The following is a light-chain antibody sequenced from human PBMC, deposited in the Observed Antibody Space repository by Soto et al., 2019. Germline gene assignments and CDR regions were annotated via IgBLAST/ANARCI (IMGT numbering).Light chain of an antibody. CDR1: QSIGYY. CDR2: DAS. J-gene: IGKJ1*01. V-gene: IGKV3-11*01. CDR3: QQRGNWPPTWT. Sequence: EIVLTQSPATLSLSPGERATLSCRASQSIGYYLAWYQEKPGQAPRLLIYDASIRATGIPARFSGSWSGTDFTLTINGLEPEDSAVSYCQQRGNWPPTWTFGQGTKVEIK.